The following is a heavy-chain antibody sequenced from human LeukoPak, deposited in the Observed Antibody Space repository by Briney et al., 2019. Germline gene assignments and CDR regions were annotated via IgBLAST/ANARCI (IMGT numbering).Heavy chain of an antibody. D-gene: IGHD2-15*01. Sequence: ASVKVSCKASGYTFTSYAMHWVRQAPGQRLVWMGWINAGNGNTKYSQKFQGRVTITRDTSASTAYMELSSLRSEDTAVYYCARAQYCSGGSCYSKGWNYYYYGMDVWGQGTTVTVSS. V-gene: IGHV1-3*01. CDR1: GYTFTSYA. CDR2: INAGNGNT. CDR3: ARAQYCSGGSCYSKGWNYYYYGMDV. J-gene: IGHJ6*02.